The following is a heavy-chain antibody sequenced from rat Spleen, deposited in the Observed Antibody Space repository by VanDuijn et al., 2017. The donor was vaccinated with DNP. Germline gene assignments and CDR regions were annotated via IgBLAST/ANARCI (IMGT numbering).Heavy chain of an antibody. CDR2: ISFDGART. CDR3: TTGTRSGFWFAY. D-gene: IGHD1-4*01. Sequence: EVQLVESGGGLVQPGRSLKLSCAVSGFTFSDYYMVWVRQAPTTGLEWVAAISFDGARTYNRDSVKGRFTISRDNAKNSLYLQMDSLRSEDTATYYCTTGTRSGFWFAYWGQGTLVTVSS. J-gene: IGHJ3*01. V-gene: IGHV5-20*01. CDR1: GFTFSDYY.